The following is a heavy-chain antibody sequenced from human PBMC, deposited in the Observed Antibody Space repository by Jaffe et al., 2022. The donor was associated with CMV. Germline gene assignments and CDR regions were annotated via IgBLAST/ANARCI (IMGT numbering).Heavy chain of an antibody. J-gene: IGHJ4*02. D-gene: IGHD6-13*01. CDR3: AKVGAAAGTPFVGPLDY. Sequence: EVQLVESGGGLVQPGRSLRLSCAASGFTFDDYAMHWVRQAPGKGLEWVSGISWNSGSIGYADSVKGRFTISRDNAKNSLYLQMNSLRAEDTALYYCAKVGAAAGTPFVGPLDYWGQGTLVTVSS. CDR1: GFTFDDYA. V-gene: IGHV3-9*01. CDR2: ISWNSGSI.